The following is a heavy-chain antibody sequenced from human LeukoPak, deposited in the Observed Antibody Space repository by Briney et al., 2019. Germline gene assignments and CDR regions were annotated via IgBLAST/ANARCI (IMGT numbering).Heavy chain of an antibody. CDR3: ARGPELRYFDWLSISSSNWFDP. Sequence: APVKVSCKASGYTFTSYGISWVRQAPGQGLEWMGWISAYNGNTNYAQKLQGRVTMTTDTSTSTAYMELRSLRSDDTAVYYCARGPELRYFDWLSISSSNWFDPWGQGTLVTVSS. J-gene: IGHJ5*02. CDR1: GYTFTSYG. D-gene: IGHD3-9*01. V-gene: IGHV1-18*01. CDR2: ISAYNGNT.